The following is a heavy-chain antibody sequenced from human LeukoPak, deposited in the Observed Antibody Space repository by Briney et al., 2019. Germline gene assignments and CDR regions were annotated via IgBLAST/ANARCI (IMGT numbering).Heavy chain of an antibody. J-gene: IGHJ3*02. D-gene: IGHD2-2*02. V-gene: IGHV4-30-4*08. CDR3: ARDRPGAYCSSTSCYKADAFDI. Sequence: SETLSLTCTVSGGSISSGDYYWSWIRPPPGKGLEWLGYLYYSGSTYYNPSLKSRVTISVDTSKNQFSLKLSSVTAADTAVYYCARDRPGAYCSSTSCYKADAFDIWGQGTMVTVSS. CDR1: GGSISSGDYY. CDR2: LYYSGST.